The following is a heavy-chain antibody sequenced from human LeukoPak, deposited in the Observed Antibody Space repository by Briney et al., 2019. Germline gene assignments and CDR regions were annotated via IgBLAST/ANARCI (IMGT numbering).Heavy chain of an antibody. CDR1: GFTFSNYW. D-gene: IGHD1-20*01. J-gene: IGHJ4*02. CDR3: ASYNWGYDADY. CDR2: MSPDGRET. V-gene: IGHV3-74*01. Sequence: GGSLRLPCAASGFTFSNYWMYWVRQGPEKGLVWVSGMSPDGRETRYADSVKGRFTISRDNAKNTLYLQMNSLRVDDTAVYYFASYNWGYDADYWGEGTLVTVSS.